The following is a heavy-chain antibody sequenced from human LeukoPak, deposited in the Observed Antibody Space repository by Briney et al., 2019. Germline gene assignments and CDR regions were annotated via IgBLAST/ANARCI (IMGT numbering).Heavy chain of an antibody. CDR1: GGSISTYY. Sequence: SETLSLTCTVSGGSISTYYWSWIRQPPGKGLEWIGYIYHSGSTDYNPSLKSRVTISVDTSKNQFSLKLTSVTAADTAVYYCARSGYFDVLTGRYYFDYWGRGTLVTVSP. V-gene: IGHV4-59*01. CDR2: IYHSGST. D-gene: IGHD3-9*01. CDR3: ARSGYFDVLTGRYYFDY. J-gene: IGHJ4*02.